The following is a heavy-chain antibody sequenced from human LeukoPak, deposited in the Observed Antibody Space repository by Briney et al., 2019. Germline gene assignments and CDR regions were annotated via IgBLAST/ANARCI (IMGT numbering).Heavy chain of an antibody. CDR1: LYTLTAYS. CDR3: TRHADYGGNYWYFDL. D-gene: IGHD4-23*01. CDR2: INPNTGGT. J-gene: IGHJ2*01. V-gene: IGHV1-2*02. Sequence: GASVKVSCKASLYTLTAYSIHWVRQAPGHGLEWMGYINPNTGGTHIAERFQGRVTMTTDTFISTAYMELSRLTSDDTAVYDCTRHADYGGNYWYFDLWGRGTLVTVSS.